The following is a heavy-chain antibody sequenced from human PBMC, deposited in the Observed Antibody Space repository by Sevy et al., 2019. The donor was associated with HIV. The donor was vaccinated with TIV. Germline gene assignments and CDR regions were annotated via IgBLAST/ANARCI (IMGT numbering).Heavy chain of an antibody. J-gene: IGHJ4*02. V-gene: IGHV3-73*01. Sequence: GGSLRLSCAASGFTFSGSAMHWVRQAPGKGLEWVGRIRSRVNSYATAYAASVRGRFTIAREDSENTAFLEMSSLKTEDTAVYSCTASMKTDVLRYFDWLEEPPFDHWGQGTLVTVSS. CDR2: IRSRVNSYAT. CDR3: TASMKTDVLRYFDWLEEPPFDH. D-gene: IGHD3-9*01. CDR1: GFTFSGSA.